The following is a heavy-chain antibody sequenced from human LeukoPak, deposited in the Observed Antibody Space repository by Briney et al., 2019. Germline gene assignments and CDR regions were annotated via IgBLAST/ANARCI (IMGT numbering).Heavy chain of an antibody. V-gene: IGHV3-21*01. CDR3: ARWTGSYNYFDY. CDR1: GFTFSSYS. D-gene: IGHD3-10*01. CDR2: ISSSSSYI. Sequence: GGSLRLSCAASGFTFSSYSMNWVRQAPGKGLEWVSSISSSSSYIYYADSVKGRFTISRDNAKNLLYLQMNSLRAEDTAVYYCARWTGSYNYFDYWGQGTLVTVSS. J-gene: IGHJ4*02.